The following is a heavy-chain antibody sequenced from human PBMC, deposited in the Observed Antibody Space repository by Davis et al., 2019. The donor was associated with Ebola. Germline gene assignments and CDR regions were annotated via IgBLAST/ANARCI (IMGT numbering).Heavy chain of an antibody. V-gene: IGHV3-30*07. D-gene: IGHD6-13*01. J-gene: IGHJ4*02. Sequence: SVKGRFTISRDNSKNTLYLQMNSLRAEDTAVYYCARELAAAYFDYWGQGTLVTVSS. CDR3: ARELAAAYFDY.